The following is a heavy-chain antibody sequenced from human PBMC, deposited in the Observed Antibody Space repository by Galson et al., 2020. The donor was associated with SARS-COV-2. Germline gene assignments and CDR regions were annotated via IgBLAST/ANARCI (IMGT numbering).Heavy chain of an antibody. V-gene: IGHV1-69*06. Sequence: SVKVSCKASGGTFSSYAISWVRQAPGQGLEWMGGIIPIFGTANYAQKFQGRVTITADKSTSTAYMELSSLRSEDTAVYYCARANRLARLLYYFDYWGQGTLVTVSS. CDR2: IIPIFGTA. J-gene: IGHJ4*02. CDR1: GGTFSSYA. D-gene: IGHD5-12*01. CDR3: ARANRLARLLYYFDY.